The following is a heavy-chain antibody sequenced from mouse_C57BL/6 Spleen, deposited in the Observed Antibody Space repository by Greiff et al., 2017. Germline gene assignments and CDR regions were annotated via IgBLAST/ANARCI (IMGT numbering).Heavy chain of an antibody. CDR2: ISSGNSTI. Sequence: EVMLVESGGGLVKPGGSLKLSCAASGFTFSDYGMHWVRQAPEKGLEWVAYISSGNSTIYYADTVKGRFTISRDNAKNTLCLHITSLRSEDTAMYYCAIDYGSSPFDYWGQGTTLTVSS. J-gene: IGHJ2*01. CDR1: GFTFSDYG. V-gene: IGHV5-17*01. CDR3: AIDYGSSPFDY. D-gene: IGHD1-1*01.